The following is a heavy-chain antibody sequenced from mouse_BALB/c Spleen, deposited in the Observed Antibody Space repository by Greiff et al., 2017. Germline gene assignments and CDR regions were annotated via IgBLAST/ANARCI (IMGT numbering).Heavy chain of an antibody. CDR1: GYTFTSYT. CDR3: ARLGALLRPYWYFDV. Sequence: VQLQESAAELARPGASVKMSCKASGYTFTSYTMHWVKQRPGQGLEWIGYINPSSGYTEYNQKFKDKTTLTADKSSSTAYMQLSSLTSEDSAVYYCARLGALLRPYWYFDVWGAGTTVTVSS. V-gene: IGHV1-4*02. CDR2: INPSSGYT. D-gene: IGHD1-2*01. J-gene: IGHJ1*01.